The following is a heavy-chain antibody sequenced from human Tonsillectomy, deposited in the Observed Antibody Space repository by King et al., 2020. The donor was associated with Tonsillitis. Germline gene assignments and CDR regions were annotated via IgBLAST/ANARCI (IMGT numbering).Heavy chain of an antibody. J-gene: IGHJ4*02. Sequence: VQLVESGGGVVQPGRSLRLSCAASGFTFSSYGMHWVRQAPGKGLEWVAGISYDGSNKYYADSVKGRFTISRDNSKNTLYLQMNSLRADDTAVYYCAKGRDSSGYFVGYWGQGALVTVSS. CDR3: AKGRDSSGYFVGY. V-gene: IGHV3-30*18. D-gene: IGHD3-22*01. CDR2: ISYDGSNK. CDR1: GFTFSSYG.